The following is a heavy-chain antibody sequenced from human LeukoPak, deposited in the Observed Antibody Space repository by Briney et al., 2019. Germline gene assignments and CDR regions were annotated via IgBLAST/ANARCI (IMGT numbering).Heavy chain of an antibody. CDR1: GVSISSSNSY. CDR3: ARGRSSMVRGYYYYYMDV. D-gene: IGHD3-10*01. J-gene: IGHJ6*03. V-gene: IGHV4-39*07. Sequence: PSETLSLTCTVSGVSISSSNSYWGWIRQPPGKGLEWIGSIYYSGNTYYNASLKSQFSISIDTSKNQFSLKLSSVTAADTAVYYCARGRSSMVRGYYYYYMDVWGKGTTVTISS. CDR2: IYYSGNT.